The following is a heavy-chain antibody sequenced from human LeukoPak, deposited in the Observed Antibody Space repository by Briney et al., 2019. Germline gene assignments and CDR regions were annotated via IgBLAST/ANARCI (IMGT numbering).Heavy chain of an antibody. CDR2: IYPGDSDT. J-gene: IGHJ4*02. Sequence: GESLKISCKGSGYSLTSYWIGWVRQMPGKGLEWMGIIYPGDSDTRYSPSFQGQVTISADKSISTAYLQWSSLKASDTAMYYCARQRASGYDGTTWYFDYWGQGTLVTVSS. D-gene: IGHD5-12*01. CDR3: ARQRASGYDGTTWYFDY. CDR1: GYSLTSYW. V-gene: IGHV5-51*01.